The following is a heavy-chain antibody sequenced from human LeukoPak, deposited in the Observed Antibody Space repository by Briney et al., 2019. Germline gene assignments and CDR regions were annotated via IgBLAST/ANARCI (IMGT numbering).Heavy chain of an antibody. V-gene: IGHV3-48*03. CDR2: ISISGSTI. Sequence: GGSLRLSCAASGFTFSSYEMNWVRQAPGKGLEWGSYISISGSTIYYADSVKGRFTISRDKAKNSLYLQMNSLRAEDTAVYYCARDRDAVDTTAWYFDYWGQGTLVTVSS. D-gene: IGHD6-19*01. J-gene: IGHJ4*02. CDR1: GFTFSSYE. CDR3: ARDRDAVDTTAWYFDY.